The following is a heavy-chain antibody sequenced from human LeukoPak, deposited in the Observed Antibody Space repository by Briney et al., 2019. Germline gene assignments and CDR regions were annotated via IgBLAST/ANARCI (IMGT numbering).Heavy chain of an antibody. Sequence: ASVKLSCKASGGTFSSYAISWVRQAPGQGLEWKGGIIPIFGTANYAQKFQGRVPITADKSTSTAYMELSSLRSEDTAVYYCARLGYGTDAGDDFDYWGQGTLVTVSS. V-gene: IGHV1-69*06. D-gene: IGHD4-17*01. CDR3: ARLGYGTDAGDDFDY. J-gene: IGHJ4*02. CDR1: GGTFSSYA. CDR2: IIPIFGTA.